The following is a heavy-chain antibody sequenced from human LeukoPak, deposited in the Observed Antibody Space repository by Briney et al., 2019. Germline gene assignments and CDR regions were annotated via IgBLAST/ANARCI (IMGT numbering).Heavy chain of an antibody. Sequence: PSETLSLTCTVSGGSISSYCWSWIRQPPGKGLEWIGYIYYSGSTNYNPSLKSRVTISVDTSKNQFSLKLSSVTAADTAVYYCARHPYYGSGSIDYWGQGTLVTVSS. J-gene: IGHJ4*02. CDR1: GGSISSYC. V-gene: IGHV4-59*08. D-gene: IGHD3-10*01. CDR3: ARHPYYGSGSIDY. CDR2: IYYSGST.